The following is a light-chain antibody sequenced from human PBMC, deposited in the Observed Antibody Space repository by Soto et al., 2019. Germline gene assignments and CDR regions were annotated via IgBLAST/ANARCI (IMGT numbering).Light chain of an antibody. Sequence: EIVLTQSPATLSLSPGERATLSCRASQYVSNYLAWYQQKPGQAPRLLIYDASNRATGIPARFSGSGSGTDFTLTISSLEPEDFAVYYCQQRSNWPLLTFGGGTKVEIK. CDR3: QQRSNWPLLT. J-gene: IGKJ4*01. CDR2: DAS. V-gene: IGKV3-11*01. CDR1: QYVSNY.